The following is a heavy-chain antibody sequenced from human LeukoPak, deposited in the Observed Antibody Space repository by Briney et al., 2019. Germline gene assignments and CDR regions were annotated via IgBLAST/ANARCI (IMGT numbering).Heavy chain of an antibody. J-gene: IGHJ5*02. CDR3: ARSNWNDDWFDP. Sequence: ASVKVSCKASGYTFTTYGISWVRQAPGQGLEWMGWISAYNGNTNYVQKLQGRVTMTTDTSTSTAYMELSSLRSEDTAVYYCARSNWNDDWFDPWGQGTLVTVSS. V-gene: IGHV1-18*01. D-gene: IGHD1-20*01. CDR2: ISAYNGNT. CDR1: GYTFTTYG.